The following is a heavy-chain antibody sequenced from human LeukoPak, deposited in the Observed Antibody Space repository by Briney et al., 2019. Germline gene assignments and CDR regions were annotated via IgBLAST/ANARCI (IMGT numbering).Heavy chain of an antibody. CDR3: ARGALLGATPTPLFDY. Sequence: SETLSLTCTVSGGSISTYYWSWIRQPAGKGLEWLGRDFNTGSTNYNPSLKSRVSMSVDTSQNQFSLKLSSVTAADTAVYYCARGALLGATPTPLFDYWGQGTLVTVSS. CDR1: GGSISTYY. J-gene: IGHJ4*02. V-gene: IGHV4-4*07. D-gene: IGHD1-26*01. CDR2: DFNTGST.